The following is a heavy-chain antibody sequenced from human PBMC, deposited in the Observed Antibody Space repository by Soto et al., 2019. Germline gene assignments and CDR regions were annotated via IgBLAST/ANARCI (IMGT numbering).Heavy chain of an antibody. J-gene: IGHJ4*02. CDR2: IYYSGST. CDR3: ARDRHDILTGGDYFDY. D-gene: IGHD3-9*01. V-gene: IGHV4-59*01. CDR1: GGSISSYY. Sequence: SETLSLTCTVSGGSISSYYWSWIRQPPGKGLEWIAYIYYSGSTNYNPSLKSRVTISVDTSKNQFSLKLSSVTAADTAVYYCARDRHDILTGGDYFDYWGQGPLVTVSS.